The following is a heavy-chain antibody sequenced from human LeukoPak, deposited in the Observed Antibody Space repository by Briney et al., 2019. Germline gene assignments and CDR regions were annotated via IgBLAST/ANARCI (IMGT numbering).Heavy chain of an antibody. CDR2: INPKSGTT. Sequence: ASVKVSCKASGYTFTGYYMHWVRQAPGQGLEWMGWINPKSGTTGYAQKFQGRVTITRNTSTNTSYLEVNNLKSADTAVYYCARAEGDSTWFGWFDAWGQGTLVTVS. CDR3: ARAEGDSTWFGWFDA. CDR1: GYTFTGYY. D-gene: IGHD3-10*01. J-gene: IGHJ5*02. V-gene: IGHV1-8*03.